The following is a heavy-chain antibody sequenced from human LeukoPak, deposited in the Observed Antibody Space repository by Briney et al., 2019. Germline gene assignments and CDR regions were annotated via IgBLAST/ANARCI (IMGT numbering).Heavy chain of an antibody. Sequence: GGSLRLSCAASGFTFRTYAMTWVRQAPGKGLEWVSSISGSGDYRFHTDSVKGRFTISRDNSKNTLFLQMNSLRAEDTAVYYCAKEAGERRQQQAADYWGQGSLVTLSS. CDR2: ISGSGDYR. CDR3: AKEAGERRQQQAADY. J-gene: IGHJ4*02. V-gene: IGHV3-23*01. D-gene: IGHD6-13*01. CDR1: GFTFRTYA.